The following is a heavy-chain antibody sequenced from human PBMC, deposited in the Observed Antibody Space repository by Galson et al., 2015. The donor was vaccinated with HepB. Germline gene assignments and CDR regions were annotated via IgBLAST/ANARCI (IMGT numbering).Heavy chain of an antibody. J-gene: IGHJ4*02. CDR1: GGTFSSYA. V-gene: IGHV1-69*13. CDR2: IIPIFGTA. CDR3: ARGPVQWYSSGWYCNY. Sequence: SVKVSCKASGGTFSSYAISWVRQAPGQGLEWMGGIIPIFGTANYAQKFQGRVTITADESTSTAYMKLSSLRSEDTAVYYCARGPVQWYSSGWYCNYWGQGTLVTVSS. D-gene: IGHD6-19*01.